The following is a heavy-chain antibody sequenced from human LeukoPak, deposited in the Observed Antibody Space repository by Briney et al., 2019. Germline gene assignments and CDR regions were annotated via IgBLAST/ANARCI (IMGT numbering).Heavy chain of an antibody. Sequence: SETLSLTCTVSGGSISSYYWSWIRQPPGKGLEWIGYIYYSGSPNYNPSLKSRVTISVDTSKNQFSLKLSSVTAADTAVYYCARGGYRDAFDIWGQGSMVTVSS. V-gene: IGHV4-59*08. CDR3: ARGGYRDAFDI. CDR2: IYYSGSP. CDR1: GGSISSYY. D-gene: IGHD5-18*01. J-gene: IGHJ3*02.